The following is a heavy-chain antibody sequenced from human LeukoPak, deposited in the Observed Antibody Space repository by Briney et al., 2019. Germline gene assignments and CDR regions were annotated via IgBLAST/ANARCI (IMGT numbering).Heavy chain of an antibody. CDR2: IYNSGST. Sequence: SETLSLTCTVSGGSISSYYWNWIRQPPGKGLEWIGYIYNSGSTNNNPSLKSQVSISIDTSKNQFSLRLTSVTAADTAVYYCARQTGSGLFILPGGQGTLVTVSS. D-gene: IGHD3/OR15-3a*01. CDR1: GGSISSYY. V-gene: IGHV4-59*08. J-gene: IGHJ4*02. CDR3: ARQTGSGLFILP.